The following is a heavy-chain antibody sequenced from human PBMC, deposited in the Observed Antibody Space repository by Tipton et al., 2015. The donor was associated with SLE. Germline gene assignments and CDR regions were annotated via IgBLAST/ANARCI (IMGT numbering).Heavy chain of an antibody. J-gene: IGHJ4*02. CDR1: GFTFGDYA. CDR3: TRYTSGYDYFDY. D-gene: IGHD5-12*01. CDR2: IRSKAYGGTI. Sequence: LSLTCTASGFTFGDYAMSWVRQAPGKGLEWVGFIRSKAYGGTIEYAASVKGRFTISRDDSKSIAYLQMNSLKTEDTAVYSCTRYTSGYDYFDYWGQGTLVTVSS. V-gene: IGHV3-49*04.